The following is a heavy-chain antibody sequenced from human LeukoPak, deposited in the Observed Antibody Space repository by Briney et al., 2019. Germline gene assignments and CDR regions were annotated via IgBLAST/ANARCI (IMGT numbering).Heavy chain of an antibody. D-gene: IGHD6-6*01. CDR2: ISSSSSTI. CDR1: GFTFSSYS. Sequence: GGSLRLSCAASGFTFSSYSMNWVRQAPGKGLEWVSYISSSSSTIYYADSVKGRFTISRDNAKNSLYLQMNSLRAEDTAVYYCARLGGEAALPWGQGTLVTVSS. V-gene: IGHV3-48*01. J-gene: IGHJ5*02. CDR3: ARLGGEAALP.